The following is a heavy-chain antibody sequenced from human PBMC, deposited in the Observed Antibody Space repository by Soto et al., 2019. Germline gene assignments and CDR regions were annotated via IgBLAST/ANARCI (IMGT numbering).Heavy chain of an antibody. Sequence: QVQLQESGPGLVKPSETLSLTCTVSGASVSSGNYYWSWIRQPPGKGLECIGYISYSGSTNYNPSLKXXAXLXXDQSTNQFALKLSSVTAADTAVYDCARGSGSYYAYWGQGTLVTVSS. V-gene: IGHV4-61*01. CDR2: ISYSGST. D-gene: IGHD1-26*01. CDR1: GASVSSGNYY. J-gene: IGHJ4*02. CDR3: ARGSGSYYAY.